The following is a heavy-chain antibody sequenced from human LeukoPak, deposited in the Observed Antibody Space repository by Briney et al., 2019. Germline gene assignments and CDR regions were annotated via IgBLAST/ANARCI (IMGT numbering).Heavy chain of an antibody. Sequence: ASVKVSCKASGYTFTSYGISWVRQAPGQGLEWMGWISAYNGNTNYAQKLQGRVTMTTDTSTSTAYMELRSLRSDDTAVYYCARDLPQLIDTVTMVRGVDYWGQGTLVTVSS. CDR3: ARDLPQLIDTVTMVRGVDY. J-gene: IGHJ4*02. CDR1: GYTFTSYG. D-gene: IGHD3-10*01. CDR2: ISAYNGNT. V-gene: IGHV1-18*01.